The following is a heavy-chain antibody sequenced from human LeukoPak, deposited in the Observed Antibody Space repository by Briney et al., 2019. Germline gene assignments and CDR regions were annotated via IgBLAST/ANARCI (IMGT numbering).Heavy chain of an antibody. CDR2: IYYSGST. J-gene: IGHJ6*03. CDR1: GGSISSSSYY. Sequence: SETLSLTCTVSGGSISSSSYYWGWIRQPPGKGLEWIGSIYYSGSTYYNPSLKSRVTISVDTSKNQFSLKLSSVTAADTAVYYCARLEMATHYYYYYMDVWGKGTTVTVSS. CDR3: ARLEMATHYYYYYMDV. D-gene: IGHD5-24*01. V-gene: IGHV4-39*01.